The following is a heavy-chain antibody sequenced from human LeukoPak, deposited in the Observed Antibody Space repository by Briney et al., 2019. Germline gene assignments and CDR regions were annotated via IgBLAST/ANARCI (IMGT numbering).Heavy chain of an antibody. J-gene: IGHJ4*02. D-gene: IGHD1-26*01. CDR2: IYYSGNT. Sequence: PSETLSLTCTVSGGSIGSYYWSWIRQPPGKGLEWIGYIYYSGNTHYNPSLKSRVTISVDTSKNQFSLKLSSVTAADTAVYYCARASTGSYHADFDYWGQGTLVTVSP. CDR1: GGSIGSYY. V-gene: IGHV4-59*01. CDR3: ARASTGSYHADFDY.